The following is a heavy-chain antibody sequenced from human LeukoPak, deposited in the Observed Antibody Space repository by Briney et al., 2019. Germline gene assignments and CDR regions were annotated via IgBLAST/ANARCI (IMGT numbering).Heavy chain of an antibody. CDR3: ARGFSSRRAFDI. D-gene: IGHD6-13*01. CDR2: TYYRSRRYD. V-gene: IGHV6-1*01. J-gene: IGHJ3*02. Sequence: SQTLSLTCGVYGDSVSNNDAAWAWIRQSPSRGLEWLGRTYYRSRRYDDYAVSVKSRITIKSDTSKNQFSLNLNSGTPEDTAVYYCARGFSSRRAFDIWGQGTMVTVTS. CDR1: GDSVSNNDAA.